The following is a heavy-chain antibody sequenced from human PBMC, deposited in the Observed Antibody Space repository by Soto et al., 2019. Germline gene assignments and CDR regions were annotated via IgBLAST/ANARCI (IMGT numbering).Heavy chain of an antibody. V-gene: IGHV3-23*01. D-gene: IGHD3-9*01. Sequence: PWGSLRLSCSASGFPFSSTDMTWVRQAPAMWLDLGSTIDGNAGTTYFSLSVMAQFTISRENSVQPLFLQMNRMRADDTPLYFRAKFSCWLKTGGPGALVTASS. CDR1: GFPFSSTD. CDR2: IDGNAGTT. CDR3: AKFSCWLKT. J-gene: IGHJ4*01.